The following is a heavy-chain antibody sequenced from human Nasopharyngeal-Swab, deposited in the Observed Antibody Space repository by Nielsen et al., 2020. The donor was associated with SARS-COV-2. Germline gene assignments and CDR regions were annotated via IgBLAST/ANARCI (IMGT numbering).Heavy chain of an antibody. CDR1: GFTFTNFW. D-gene: IGHD3-10*01. CDR3: ARGLLWFGELGGNYYYGMDV. Sequence: GESLKISCAASGFTFTNFWMHWVRQAPGKGLGWVSVINIDGTSSTYADSVKGRFTISRDNAKNTLYLQMNSLRAEDTAVYYCARGLLWFGELGGNYYYGMDVWGQGTTVTVSS. V-gene: IGHV3-74*01. CDR2: INIDGTSS. J-gene: IGHJ6*02.